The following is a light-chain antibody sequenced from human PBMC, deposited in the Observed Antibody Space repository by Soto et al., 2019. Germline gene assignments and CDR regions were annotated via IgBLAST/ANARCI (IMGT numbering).Light chain of an antibody. V-gene: IGLV1-40*01. J-gene: IGLJ1*01. Sequence: QSVLTQPPSVSGAPGQRVTISCTGSSSNIGAGYVVHWYQQLPGTAPKLLIYGNSNRPSGVPDRFSGSTSGTSASLAITGLQTEDEAVYYCHSYDSRLSGYVFGTGTKVTVL. CDR3: HSYDSRLSGYV. CDR1: SSNIGAGYV. CDR2: GNS.